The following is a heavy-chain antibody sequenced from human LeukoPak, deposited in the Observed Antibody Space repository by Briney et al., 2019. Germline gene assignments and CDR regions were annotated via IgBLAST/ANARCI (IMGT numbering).Heavy chain of an antibody. CDR2: ISTSGRKI. J-gene: IGHJ4*02. Sequence: GGSLRLSCAASGFTFSDYEMNWVRQASGKGLEWVSYISTSGRKIYYADSVKGRFTISRDNAKNSVYLQMNSLTADDTAIYFCAKGPRDPSEFCSRGTCAPTYDVWGQGTLVTVSS. D-gene: IGHD2-15*01. CDR1: GFTFSDYE. CDR3: AKGPRDPSEFCSRGTCAPTYDV. V-gene: IGHV3-48*03.